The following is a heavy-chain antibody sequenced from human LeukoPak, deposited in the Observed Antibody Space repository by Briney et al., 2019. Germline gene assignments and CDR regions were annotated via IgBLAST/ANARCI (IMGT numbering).Heavy chain of an antibody. CDR3: ASGIQLWYTDY. CDR2: IYPGDSDT. J-gene: IGHJ4*02. V-gene: IGHV5-51*01. CDR1: GYRFNNNW. D-gene: IGHD1-1*01. Sequence: GESLKISCKGSGYRFNNNWIGWVRQMPGKGLEWMGAIYPGDSDTRYGPSFQGQVTISADKSTTTAYLRWSSLKASDTAMYYCASGIQLWYTDYWGQGTLVTVSS.